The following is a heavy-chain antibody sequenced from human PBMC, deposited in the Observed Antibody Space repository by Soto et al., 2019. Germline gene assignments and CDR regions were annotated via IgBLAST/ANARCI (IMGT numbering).Heavy chain of an antibody. Sequence: PGGSLRLSCVASGFPFSSYWMSWVRQAPGKGLEWVANIKEDGSDKYYVDSVKGRFTISRDNAKNSLYLQMNSLRVEDTAVYYCVGVSLPVSWGQGTLVTVSS. J-gene: IGHJ4*02. CDR2: IKEDGSDK. CDR1: GFPFSSYW. V-gene: IGHV3-7*01. CDR3: VGVSLPVS. D-gene: IGHD2-8*01.